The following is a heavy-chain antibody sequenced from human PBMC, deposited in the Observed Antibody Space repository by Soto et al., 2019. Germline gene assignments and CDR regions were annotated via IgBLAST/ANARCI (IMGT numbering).Heavy chain of an antibody. CDR1: AFTFSSYW. Sequence: EVQLVESGGGLVQPGGSLRLSCKASAFTFSSYWMNWVRHTPGKGLEWVAIIKKDGSETIYVDSVKGRFTIYRDNAQNSLYLQMNSLRVEDTAVYYCMGGYGWLSDSWGQGTLVTVSS. V-gene: IGHV3-7*01. CDR3: MGGYGWLSDS. D-gene: IGHD6-19*01. J-gene: IGHJ5*01. CDR2: IKKDGSET.